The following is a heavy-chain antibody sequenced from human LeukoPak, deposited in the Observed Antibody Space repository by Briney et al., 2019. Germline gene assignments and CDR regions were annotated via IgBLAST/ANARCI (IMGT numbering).Heavy chain of an antibody. CDR3: ARESRYCSGGSCYSVRNWFDP. V-gene: IGHV4-4*07. CDR2: IYTSGST. J-gene: IGHJ5*02. Sequence: SETLSLTCTVSGGSISSYYWSWIRQPAGKGLEWIGRIYTSGSTNYNPSLQSRVTMSVDTSKNQFSLKLSSVTAADTAVYYCARESRYCSGGSCYSVRNWFDPWGQGTLVTVSS. CDR1: GGSISSYY. D-gene: IGHD2-15*01.